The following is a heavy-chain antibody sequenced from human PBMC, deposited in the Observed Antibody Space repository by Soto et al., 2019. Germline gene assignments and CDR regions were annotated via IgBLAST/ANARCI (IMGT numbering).Heavy chain of an antibody. J-gene: IGHJ6*02. CDR3: ARDFKRVESIFGVVIISYGGRRYGMDV. D-gene: IGHD3-3*01. Sequence: GASVKVSCKASGYTFTSYYMHWVRQAPGQGLEWMGIINPSGGSTSYAQKFQGRVTMTRDTSTSTVYMELSSLRSEDTAVYYCARDFKRVESIFGVVIISYGGRRYGMDVWGQGTTVTVSS. CDR2: INPSGGST. V-gene: IGHV1-46*01. CDR1: GYTFTSYY.